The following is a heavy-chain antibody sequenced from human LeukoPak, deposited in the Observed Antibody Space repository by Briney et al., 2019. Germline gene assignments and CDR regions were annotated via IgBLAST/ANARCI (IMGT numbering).Heavy chain of an antibody. CDR3: ARDRRNDYGDLARFDY. J-gene: IGHJ4*02. V-gene: IGHV1-46*01. CDR2: INPSGGST. D-gene: IGHD4-17*01. CDR1: GYTFTSYY. Sequence: GASVKVSCKASGYTFTSYYMHWVRQAPGQGLEWMGIINPSGGSTSYAQKFQGRVTMTRDTSTSTVYMELSSLRSEDTAVYYCARDRRNDYGDLARFDYWGQGTLVTVSS.